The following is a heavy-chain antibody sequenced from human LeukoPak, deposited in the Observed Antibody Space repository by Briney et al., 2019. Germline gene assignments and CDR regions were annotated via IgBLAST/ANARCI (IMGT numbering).Heavy chain of an antibody. D-gene: IGHD3-10*01. CDR1: GYSFTSYW. Sequence: LGESLKISCKGSGYSFTSYWIGWVRQMPGKGLEWMGIIYPGDSDTRYSPSFQGQVTISADKSISTAYLQWGSLKASDTAMYYCAGLPSDLLWFPGWFDPWGQGTLVTVSS. V-gene: IGHV5-51*01. CDR2: IYPGDSDT. J-gene: IGHJ5*02. CDR3: AGLPSDLLWFPGWFDP.